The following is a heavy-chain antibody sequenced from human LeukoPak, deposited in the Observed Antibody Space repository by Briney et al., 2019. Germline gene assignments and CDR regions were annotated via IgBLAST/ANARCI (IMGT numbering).Heavy chain of an antibody. J-gene: IGHJ4*02. CDR3: AREGREVAGLQY. V-gene: IGHV3-74*01. Sequence: PGGSLRLSCAASGFTFSDYWMYWVRHTPGKRLVWVSRINREGSSATYADSVRRRFTISRDNARNTLYLQMISLRIEDAALYYCAREGREVAGLQYWGQGTLVTVSS. CDR2: INREGSSA. CDR1: GFTFSDYW. D-gene: IGHD6-19*01.